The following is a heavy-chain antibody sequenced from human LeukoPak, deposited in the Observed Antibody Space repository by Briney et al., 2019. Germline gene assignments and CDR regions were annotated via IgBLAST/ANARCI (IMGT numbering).Heavy chain of an antibody. CDR2: INPKTGDT. CDR3: ARTFYDLLSGYYVFDS. V-gene: IGHV1-2*02. Sequence: ASVKVSCKASGYTFIVNFIHWVRQAPGQGPEWMGWINPKTGDTNLSQHFQGRLAMTRDTSISTAYIELSRLRSDDTAVYYCARTFYDLLSGYYVFDSWGQGTLLTVSP. CDR1: GYTFIVNF. D-gene: IGHD3-3*01. J-gene: IGHJ4*02.